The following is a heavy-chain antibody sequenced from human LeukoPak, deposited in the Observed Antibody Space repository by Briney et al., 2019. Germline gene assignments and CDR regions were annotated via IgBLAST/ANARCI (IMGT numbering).Heavy chain of an antibody. CDR2: ISSSGYTI. J-gene: IGHJ3*01. V-gene: IGHV3-48*03. CDR1: GFTFSGYE. Sequence: GGSLRLSCVASGFTFSGYEMNWVRQAPGKGLEWVSHISSSGYTIYYADSVKGRFTVSRDNAKNSLYLQMNSLRAEDTAVHFCARSRSIAGDGFDVWGQGTMVTVSS. CDR3: ARSRSIAGDGFDV. D-gene: IGHD2-21*01.